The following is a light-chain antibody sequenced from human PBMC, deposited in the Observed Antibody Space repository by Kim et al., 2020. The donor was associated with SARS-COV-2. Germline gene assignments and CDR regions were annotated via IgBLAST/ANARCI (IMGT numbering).Light chain of an antibody. V-gene: IGKV3-20*01. CDR3: QQYGNSPLT. Sequence: SPGERSARSSWASQFLRRIFLAWYQHRPGQAPRLLIYGASIRASGIPDRFSGSGSGTDFTLTISRLEPEDFAVYYCQQYGNSPLTFGPGTKVDIK. J-gene: IGKJ3*01. CDR1: QFLRRIF. CDR2: GAS.